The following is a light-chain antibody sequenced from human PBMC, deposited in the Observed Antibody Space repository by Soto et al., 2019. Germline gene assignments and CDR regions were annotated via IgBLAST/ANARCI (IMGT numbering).Light chain of an antibody. V-gene: IGKV1-5*01. CDR3: QQYHSYMLT. CDR1: QSISNW. J-gene: IGKJ4*01. CDR2: DVS. Sequence: DIQMTQSPSTLSASVGARVTITCRASQSISNWLACYQQKPGKAPDLLIYDVSTLESGVPSRFSGSGSGTEFTLAISSLQPDDFATYYFQQYHSYMLTFGGGTKVEIK.